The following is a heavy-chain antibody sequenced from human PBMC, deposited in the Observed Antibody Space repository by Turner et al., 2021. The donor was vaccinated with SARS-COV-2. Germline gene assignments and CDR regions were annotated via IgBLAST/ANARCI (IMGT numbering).Heavy chain of an antibody. J-gene: IGHJ4*02. Sequence: EVQLVESGGGLIQPGRSLSLSCAASGFTVSSNYMSWVRQATGKGLEWVSVIYSGGSTYYADSGKGRFTISRDNSKNTLYLQMNSLRAEDTAVYYCARDYGDYYFDYWGQGTLVTVSS. D-gene: IGHD4-17*01. CDR2: IYSGGST. CDR1: GFTVSSNY. V-gene: IGHV3-53*01. CDR3: ARDYGDYYFDY.